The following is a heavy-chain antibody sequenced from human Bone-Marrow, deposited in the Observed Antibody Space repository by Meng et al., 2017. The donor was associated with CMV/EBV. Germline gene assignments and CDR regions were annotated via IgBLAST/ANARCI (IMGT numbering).Heavy chain of an antibody. CDR3: ARVGIQLWLLSPTRGMDV. CDR1: GYTFTGYY. D-gene: IGHD5-18*01. Sequence: ASVKVSCKASGYTFTGYYMHWVRQAPGQGLEWMGWISAYNGNTNYAQKLQGRVTMTTDTSTSTAYMELRSLRSDDTAVYYCARVGIQLWLLSPTRGMDVWGQGTTVTGSS. J-gene: IGHJ6*02. CDR2: ISAYNGNT. V-gene: IGHV1-18*04.